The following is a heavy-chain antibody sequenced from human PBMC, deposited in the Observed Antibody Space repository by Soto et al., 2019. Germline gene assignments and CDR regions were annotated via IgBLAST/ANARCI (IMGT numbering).Heavy chain of an antibody. Sequence: EVQLLESGGGLVQPGGSLRLSCAASGFTFSSYAMSWVRQAPGKGLEWVSAISGSGGSTYYADSVKGRFTISRDNSKNTLYLQMNSLRAEDTAVYYCAKDQDIVVVVAATPLDYWGQGTLVTVSS. J-gene: IGHJ4*02. CDR3: AKDQDIVVVVAATPLDY. CDR1: GFTFSSYA. D-gene: IGHD2-15*01. CDR2: ISGSGGST. V-gene: IGHV3-23*01.